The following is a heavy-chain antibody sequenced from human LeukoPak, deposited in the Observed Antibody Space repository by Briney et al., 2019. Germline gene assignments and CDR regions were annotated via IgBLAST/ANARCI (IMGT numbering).Heavy chain of an antibody. CDR1: GYSISSGYY. CDR2: VYHSGST. D-gene: IGHD1-26*01. CDR3: ARGPVGGATYYDGDAFDI. Sequence: SETLSLTCTVSGYSISSGYYWGWIRQPPGKGLEWTGSVYHSGSTYYNPSLKSRVTISVDTSKNQFSLKLSSVTAVDTAVYYCARGPVGGATYYDGDAFDIWGQGTMVTVSS. V-gene: IGHV4-38-2*02. J-gene: IGHJ3*02.